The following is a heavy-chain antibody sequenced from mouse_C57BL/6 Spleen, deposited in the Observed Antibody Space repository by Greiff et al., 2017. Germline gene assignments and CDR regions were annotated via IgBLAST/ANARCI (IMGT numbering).Heavy chain of an antibody. CDR2: IWRGGST. J-gene: IGHJ4*01. CDR3: AKTRELNGRAMDY. V-gene: IGHV2-5*01. Sequence: VKLVESGPGLVQPSQSLSITCTVSGFSLTSYGVHWVRQSPGKGLEWLGVIWRGGSTDYNAAFMSRLSITKDNSKSQVFFKMNSLQADDTAIYYCAKTRELNGRAMDYWGQGTSVTVSA. CDR1: GFSLTSYG.